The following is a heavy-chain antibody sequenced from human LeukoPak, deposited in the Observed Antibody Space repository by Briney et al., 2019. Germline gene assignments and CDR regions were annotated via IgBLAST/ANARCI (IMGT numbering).Heavy chain of an antibody. CDR1: GGSISSGGYY. CDR2: IYYSGSA. Sequence: SQTLSLTCTVSGGSISSGGYYWSWLRQHPGKGLEWIGYIYYSGSAYYNPSLKSRVTISVDTSKNQFSLKLSSVTAADTAVYYCARDLGYGDYVPYGYWGQGTLVTVSS. CDR3: ARDLGYGDYVPYGY. V-gene: IGHV4-31*03. J-gene: IGHJ4*02. D-gene: IGHD4-17*01.